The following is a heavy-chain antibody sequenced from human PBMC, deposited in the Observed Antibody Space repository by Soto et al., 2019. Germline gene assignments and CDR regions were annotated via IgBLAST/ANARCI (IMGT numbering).Heavy chain of an antibody. V-gene: IGHV5-51*01. Sequence: PCESLKISRNGFGCSFTSNWIGRVRQMPGKGLEWMGIIYPEDSDTRYSPSFQGQVTISADKSISTAYLHWSSLKASDTALYYCARHHSSGWYYFDSWGQGTLVTVS. J-gene: IGHJ4*02. D-gene: IGHD6-19*01. CDR3: ARHHSSGWYYFDS. CDR1: GCSFTSNW. CDR2: IYPEDSDT.